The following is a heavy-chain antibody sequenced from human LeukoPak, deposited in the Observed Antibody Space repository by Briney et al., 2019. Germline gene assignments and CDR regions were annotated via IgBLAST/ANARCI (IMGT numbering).Heavy chain of an antibody. D-gene: IGHD2-21*01. CDR3: AREGIGGESSPRVDDY. Sequence: GGSLRLSCAASGFTFSSYSMKWARQAPGKGLEWVSSISSSSSYIYYADSVKGRFTISRDNAKNSLYLQMNSLRAEDTAVYYCAREGIGGESSPRVDDYWGQGTLVTVSS. CDR1: GFTFSSYS. CDR2: ISSSSSYI. J-gene: IGHJ4*02. V-gene: IGHV3-21*01.